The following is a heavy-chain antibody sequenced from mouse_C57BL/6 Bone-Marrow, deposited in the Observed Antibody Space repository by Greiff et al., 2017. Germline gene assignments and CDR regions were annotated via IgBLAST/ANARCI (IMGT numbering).Heavy chain of an antibody. J-gene: IGHJ1*03. V-gene: IGHV5-17*01. D-gene: IGHD2-5*01. CDR3: ARDSNYVCWYFDV. CDR1: GFTFSDYG. CDR2: ISSGSSTI. Sequence: DVHLVESGGGLVKPGGSLKLSCAASGFTFSDYGMHWVRQAPEKGLEWVAYISSGSSTIYYADTVKGRFTISRDNAKNTLFLQMTSLRSEDTAMYYCARDSNYVCWYFDVWGTGTTVTVSS.